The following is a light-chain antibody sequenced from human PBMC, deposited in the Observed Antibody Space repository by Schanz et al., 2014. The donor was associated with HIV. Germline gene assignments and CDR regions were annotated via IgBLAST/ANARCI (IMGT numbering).Light chain of an antibody. Sequence: EIVLTQSPGTLSLSPGERATLSCRASQSVSSSYLAWYQQKPGQAPRLLIYDASTRATGVPDRFRGSGSGTEFTLTISSLQSEDFAVYYCQQYNIWPPYTFGQGTKLEIK. CDR2: DAS. V-gene: IGKV3-15*01. CDR1: QSVSSSY. J-gene: IGKJ2*01. CDR3: QQYNIWPPYT.